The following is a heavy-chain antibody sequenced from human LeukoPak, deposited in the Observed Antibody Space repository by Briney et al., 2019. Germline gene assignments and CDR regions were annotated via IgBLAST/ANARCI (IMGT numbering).Heavy chain of an antibody. CDR3: ARGYSSSWNYFDY. D-gene: IGHD6-13*01. CDR1: GGSICNYW. J-gene: IGHJ4*02. CDR2: VFDSGGT. V-gene: IGHV4-59*01. Sequence: PSETLSLTCTVSGGSICNYWWSWMCTPPGKGLEWIGYVFDSGGTSYNPSIKSRVTISVDTSKKQFSLKLSSVTAADTAVYYCARGYSSSWNYFDYWGQGTLVTVSS.